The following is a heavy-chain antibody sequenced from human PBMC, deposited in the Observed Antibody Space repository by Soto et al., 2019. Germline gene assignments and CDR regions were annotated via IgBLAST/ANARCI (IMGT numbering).Heavy chain of an antibody. CDR2: ISSDGSNK. J-gene: IGHJ4*02. D-gene: IGHD6-19*01. CDR1: GFTFSTYG. CDR3: AKASGYSSGWYGVHFDY. Sequence: QVQLVESGGGVVQPGRSLRLSCAASGFTFSTYGIHWVHQAPGKGLEWVAVISSDGSNKYYADSVKGRFTISRDNSKNTLYLQMNSLKPEDTAVYYCAKASGYSSGWYGVHFDYWGQGSLVTVSS. V-gene: IGHV3-30*18.